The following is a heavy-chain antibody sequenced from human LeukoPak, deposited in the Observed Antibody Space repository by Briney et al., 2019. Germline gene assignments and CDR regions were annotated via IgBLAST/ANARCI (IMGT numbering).Heavy chain of an antibody. CDR3: AGHHPRNTVDF. CDR2: IDYSGST. V-gene: IGHV4-59*08. J-gene: IGHJ4*02. CDR1: GGSISSYY. D-gene: IGHD2/OR15-2a*01. Sequence: PSETLSLTCTVSGGSISSYYWSWIRQPPGKGLEWIGYIDYSGSTKYNPSLKSRVTISVDTSNNQFSLKLSSVTAADTAVYYCAGHHPRNTVDFWGQGTLVTVSS.